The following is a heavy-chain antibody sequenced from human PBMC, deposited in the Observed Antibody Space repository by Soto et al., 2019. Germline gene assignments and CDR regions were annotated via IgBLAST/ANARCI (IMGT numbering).Heavy chain of an antibody. CDR1: GYSFTSYW. CDR3: ARLGDVDTAMVQESYYYYGMDV. CDR2: IYPGDSDT. Sequence: AGESLKISCKGSGYSFTSYWIGWVRQMPGKGLEWMGIIYPGDSDTRYSPSFQGQVTISADKSISTAYLQWSSLKASDTAMYYCARLGDVDTAMVQESYYYYGMDVWGQGTTVTVSS. V-gene: IGHV5-51*01. J-gene: IGHJ6*02. D-gene: IGHD5-18*01.